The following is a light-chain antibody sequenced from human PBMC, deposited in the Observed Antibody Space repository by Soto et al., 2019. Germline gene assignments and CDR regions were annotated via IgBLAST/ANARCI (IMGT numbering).Light chain of an antibody. J-gene: IGLJ2*01. V-gene: IGLV2-23*02. Sequence: QYALTQPASVSGSPGQSITISCTGSSSDVGNYKFVSWYQQHPGQAPKFLIYEVSKRPPGVSNRFSGSKSGNTASLTISGLQAEDEADYYCCSYAGESSFGIFGGGTK. CDR1: SSDVGNYKF. CDR2: EVS. CDR3: CSYAGESSFGI.